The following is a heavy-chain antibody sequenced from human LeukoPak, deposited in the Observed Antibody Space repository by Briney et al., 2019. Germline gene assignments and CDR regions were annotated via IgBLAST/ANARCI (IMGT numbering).Heavy chain of an antibody. Sequence: PGGSLRLSCAASGVTVSSNYISWVRQAPGKGLEWVAVTSSDLNVKLYADSVKGRFTISRDNSRSTLYLQMNSLRPEDTAIYYCAREGYYGSGSPPSLYFDYWGQGTLVTVSS. J-gene: IGHJ4*02. CDR3: AREGYYGSGSPPSLYFDY. D-gene: IGHD3-10*01. CDR1: GVTVSSNY. V-gene: IGHV3-30*03. CDR2: TSSDLNVK.